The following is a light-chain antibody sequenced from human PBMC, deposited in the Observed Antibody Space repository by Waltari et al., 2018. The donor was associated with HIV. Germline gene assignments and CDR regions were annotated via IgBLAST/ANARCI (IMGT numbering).Light chain of an antibody. Sequence: SALTQPPSVSGAPGQRAPISSTGSSSNFAAGYEVCLYQQLPGRAPKLLIFETINRASGVPGRFSGSKSGTSASLAISGLQTEDEGDYYCQSFDNSLSGGFVFGTGTTVSVL. V-gene: IGLV1-40*01. CDR2: ETI. CDR1: SSNFAAGYE. J-gene: IGLJ1*01. CDR3: QSFDNSLSGGFV.